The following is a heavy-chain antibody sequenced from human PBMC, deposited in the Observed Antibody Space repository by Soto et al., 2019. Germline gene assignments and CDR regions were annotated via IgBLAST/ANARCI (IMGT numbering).Heavy chain of an antibody. V-gene: IGHV3-11*01. CDR2: ISSSGSTI. CDR1: GFTFSDYY. D-gene: IGHD3-10*02. J-gene: IGHJ6*02. Sequence: GGSLRLSCAASGFTFSDYYMSWIRQAPGKGLEWVSYISSSGSTIYYADSVKGRFTISRDNAKNSLYLQMNSLRAEDTAVYYCARDWSVTLPVRAHYGMDVWGQGTTVTVSS. CDR3: ARDWSVTLPVRAHYGMDV.